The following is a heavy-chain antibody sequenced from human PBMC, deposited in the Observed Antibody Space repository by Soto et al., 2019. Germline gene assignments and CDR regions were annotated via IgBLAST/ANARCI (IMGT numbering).Heavy chain of an antibody. Sequence: EVQLVESGGGLIQPGGSLRLSCAASGFPFSTYTMSWVRQAPGKGLEWVSGIYGGGGGETFYARSVRGRFTISRDNSNSEVYLQMTSLRVEDTGVYYCAKDRHPDGRWPFDRWCQGTLVTVSS. CDR2: IYGGGGGET. CDR1: GFPFSTYT. D-gene: IGHD2-8*01. CDR3: AKDRHPDGRWPFDR. V-gene: IGHV3-23*04. J-gene: IGHJ4*02.